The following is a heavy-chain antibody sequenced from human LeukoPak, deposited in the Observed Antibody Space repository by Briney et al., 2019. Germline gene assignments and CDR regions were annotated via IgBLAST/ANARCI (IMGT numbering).Heavy chain of an antibody. CDR2: MYYSGST. V-gene: IGHV4-59*08. J-gene: IGHJ3*02. CDR1: GGSISTYY. Sequence: SETLSLTCSVSGGSISTYYWSWIRQPPGKGLEWIGSMYYSGSTNYKPSLKSRVTISVDTSKNQFSLKLSSVTAADTAVYYCARHAYYYDRSGSYEAFDIWGQGTMVTVSS. CDR3: ARHAYYYDRSGSYEAFDI. D-gene: IGHD3-22*01.